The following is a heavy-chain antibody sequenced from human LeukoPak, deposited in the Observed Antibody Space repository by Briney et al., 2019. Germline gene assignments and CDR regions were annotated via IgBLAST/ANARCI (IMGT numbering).Heavy chain of an antibody. CDR2: IDQDENEK. J-gene: IGHJ4*02. V-gene: IGHV3-7*01. Sequence: GGSLRLSCAASGFPFHNYWMTWVRQAPGKRLEWVANIDQDENEKYYLDSVKGRFTISRDNAETSLYLQMTSLRVEDTAIYYCARGLYGSGRRSLMAHWGPGTLVAVSS. D-gene: IGHD3-10*01. CDR1: GFPFHNYW. CDR3: ARGLYGSGRRSLMAH.